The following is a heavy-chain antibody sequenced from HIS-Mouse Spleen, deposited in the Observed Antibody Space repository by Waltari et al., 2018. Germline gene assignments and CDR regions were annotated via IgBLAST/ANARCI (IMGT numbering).Heavy chain of an antibody. J-gene: IGHJ4*02. CDR2: ISYDGSNK. CDR3: AKDKHHAFDY. CDR1: GFTFSSYG. Sequence: QVQLVESGGGVVQPGRSRRLSCSPSGFTFSSYGMHWVRQAPGKGLEWVAVISYDGSNKYYADSVKGRFTISRDNSKNTLYLQMNSLRAEDTAVYYCAKDKHHAFDYWGQGTLVTVSS. V-gene: IGHV3-30*18.